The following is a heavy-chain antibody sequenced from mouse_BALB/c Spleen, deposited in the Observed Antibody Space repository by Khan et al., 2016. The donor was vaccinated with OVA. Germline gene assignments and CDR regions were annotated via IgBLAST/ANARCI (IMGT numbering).Heavy chain of an antibody. CDR1: GYTFTSYY. D-gene: IGHD2-14*01. CDR3: IRGGYGWFAY. Sequence: QVQLQQSGAELMKSGASVKLSCKASGYTFTSYYMYWVKQRPGQGLEWIGEINPSNGDNNFNEKFKSKATLTVDKSSSTAFMQLSSLTFEDSAVYYCIRGGYGWFAYWGQGTLVTVSA. CDR2: INPSNGDN. V-gene: IGHV1-53*01. J-gene: IGHJ3*01.